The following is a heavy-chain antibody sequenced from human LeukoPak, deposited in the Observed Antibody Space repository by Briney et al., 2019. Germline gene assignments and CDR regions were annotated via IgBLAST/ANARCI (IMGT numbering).Heavy chain of an antibody. Sequence: PSETLSLTCTVSGGSISSYYWSWIRQPPGKGLEWIGYIYYSGSTNYNPSLKSRVTISVDTSKNQFSLKLSSVTAADTAVYYCARHSYPHGGYWYFDLWGRGTLVTVSS. CDR3: ARHSYPHGGYWYFDL. J-gene: IGHJ2*01. CDR1: GGSISSYY. D-gene: IGHD1-26*01. V-gene: IGHV4-59*08. CDR2: IYYSGST.